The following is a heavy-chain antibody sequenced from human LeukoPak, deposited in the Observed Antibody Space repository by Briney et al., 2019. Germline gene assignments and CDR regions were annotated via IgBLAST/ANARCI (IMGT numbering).Heavy chain of an antibody. Sequence: ASVKVSCKVSGYTLTELSMHWVRQAPGKGLEWMGGIDPEDGETIYAQKFQGRVTMTEDTSTDTAYMELSSLRSEDTAVYYCATNANYDILTGWAPGRSYYFDYWGQGTLVTVSS. CDR1: GYTLTELS. CDR2: IDPEDGET. D-gene: IGHD3-9*01. V-gene: IGHV1-24*01. CDR3: ATNANYDILTGWAPGRSYYFDY. J-gene: IGHJ4*02.